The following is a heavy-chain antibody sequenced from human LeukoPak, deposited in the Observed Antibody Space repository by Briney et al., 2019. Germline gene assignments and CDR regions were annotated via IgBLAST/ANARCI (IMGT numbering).Heavy chain of an antibody. CDR2: INPNSGGT. V-gene: IGHV1-2*02. CDR3: ARVPEMATDDYFDY. D-gene: IGHD5-24*01. CDR1: GYTFTGYY. Sequence: GPVKVSCKASGYTFTGYYMHWVRQAPGQGLEWMGWINPNSGGTNYAQKFQGRVTMTRDTSISTAYMELSRLRSDDTAVYYCARVPEMATDDYFDYWGQGTLVTVSS. J-gene: IGHJ4*02.